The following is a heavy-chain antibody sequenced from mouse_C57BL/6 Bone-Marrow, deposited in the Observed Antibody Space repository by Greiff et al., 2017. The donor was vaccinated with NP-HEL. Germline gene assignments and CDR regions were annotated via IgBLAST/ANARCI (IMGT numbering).Heavy chain of an antibody. CDR1: GYTFTSYW. D-gene: IGHD1-1*01. V-gene: IGHV1-52*01. CDR3: ARGILRRGFAY. Sequence: QVQLQQPGAELVRPGSSVKLSCKASGYTFTSYWMQWVKQRPIQGLEWIGNIDPSDSETHYNQKFKDKATLTVDKSSSTAYMQLSSLTSEDSAVYYCARGILRRGFAYWGQGTLVTVSA. CDR2: IDPSDSET. J-gene: IGHJ3*01.